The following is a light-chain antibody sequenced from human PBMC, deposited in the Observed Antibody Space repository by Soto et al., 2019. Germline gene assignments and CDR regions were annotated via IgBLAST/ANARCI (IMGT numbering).Light chain of an antibody. CDR2: GAS. CDR3: QQYGSSPYT. J-gene: IGKJ3*01. Sequence: EIVLTQSPGTLSLSPGERATLSCRASQSATSTYLAWYQQKPGQAPRLLIYGASNRATGIPDRFSGGGSGTDFALTISRLEPEDFAVYYCQQYGSSPYTFGPGTRMDIK. CDR1: QSATSTY. V-gene: IGKV3-20*01.